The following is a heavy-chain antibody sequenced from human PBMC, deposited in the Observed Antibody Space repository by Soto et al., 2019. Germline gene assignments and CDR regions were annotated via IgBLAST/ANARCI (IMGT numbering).Heavy chain of an antibody. CDR1: GGSISSSSYY. CDR2: IYYSGST. D-gene: IGHD6-13*01. J-gene: IGHJ4*02. CDR3: ARIRSSSDY. V-gene: IGHV4-39*01. Sequence: SETLSLTCTVSGGSISSSSYYWGWIRQPPGKGLEWIGSIYYSGSTYYNPSLKSRVTISVDTSKNQFSLKLSSVTAADTAVYYCARIRSSSDYWGQGTLVTVSS.